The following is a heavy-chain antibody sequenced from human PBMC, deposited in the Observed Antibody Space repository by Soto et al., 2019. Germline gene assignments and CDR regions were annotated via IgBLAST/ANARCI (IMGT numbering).Heavy chain of an antibody. D-gene: IGHD3-10*01. CDR3: ARTGTNSAGEYYFDF. CDR2: IFSNDEK. J-gene: IGHJ4*02. CDR1: GFSLSNARMG. V-gene: IGHV2-26*01. Sequence: QVTLKESGPVLVKPTETLTLTCTVSGFSLSNARMGVSWIRQPPGKALEWLAHIFSNDEKSYSTSLKSRLTSSNDTSKSQVVLTMTNMDPVDTASYYCARTGTNSAGEYYFDFWGQGTLVTVSS.